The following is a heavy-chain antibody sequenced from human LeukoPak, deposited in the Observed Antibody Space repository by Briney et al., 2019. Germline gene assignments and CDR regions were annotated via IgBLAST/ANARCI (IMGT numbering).Heavy chain of an antibody. V-gene: IGHV1-69*04. D-gene: IGHD3-22*01. Sequence: SVKVSCKASGGTFSSYAISWVRQAPGQGLEWMGRIIPILGIANYAQKFQGRVTITADKSTSTAYMELSSLRSEDTAVYYCARDGGYDTARFDVFDIWGQGTMVTVSS. CDR3: ARDGGYDTARFDVFDI. CDR1: GGTFSSYA. J-gene: IGHJ3*02. CDR2: IIPILGIA.